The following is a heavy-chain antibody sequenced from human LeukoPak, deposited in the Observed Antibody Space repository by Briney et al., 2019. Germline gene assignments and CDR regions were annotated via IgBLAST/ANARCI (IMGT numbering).Heavy chain of an antibody. J-gene: IGHJ4*02. CDR3: ARGLLGAPTSYFDY. Sequence: GGSLRLSCAASGFTFSSYAMSWVRQAPGKGLEWVSAISGSGGSTYYADSVKGRFTISRDNSKSTLYLQMNSLRTEDTAVYYCARGLLGAPTSYFDYWGQGTLVTVSS. D-gene: IGHD1-26*01. CDR1: GFTFSSYA. CDR2: ISGSGGST. V-gene: IGHV3-23*01.